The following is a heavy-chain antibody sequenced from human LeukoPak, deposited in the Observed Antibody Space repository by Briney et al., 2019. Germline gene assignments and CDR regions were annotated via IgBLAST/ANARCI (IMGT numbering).Heavy chain of an antibody. V-gene: IGHV4-59*12. Sequence: PSETLSLTCTVSGGSISSYYWSWIRQPPGKGLEWIGYIYHSGSTYYNPSLKSRVTISVDRSKNQFSLKLSSVTAADTAVYYCARPSTDYSNLGDAFDIWGQGTMVTVSS. CDR2: IYHSGST. CDR1: GGSISSYY. D-gene: IGHD4-11*01. J-gene: IGHJ3*02. CDR3: ARPSTDYSNLGDAFDI.